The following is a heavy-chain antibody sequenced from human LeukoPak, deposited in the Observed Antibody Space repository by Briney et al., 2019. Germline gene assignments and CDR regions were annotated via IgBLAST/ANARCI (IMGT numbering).Heavy chain of an antibody. CDR2: IKQDGSEK. V-gene: IGHV3-7*01. D-gene: IGHD4-17*01. J-gene: IGHJ4*02. Sequence: GGSLRLSRVASGFILRNHWMSWVRQAPGRGLEWVAHIKQDGSEKHYVDSVEGRFTLSRDDAKTSLYLQMNSLRVDDSAVYYCARGSYYGARVDYLDYWGQGALVTVSS. CDR3: ARGSYYGARVDYLDY. CDR1: GFILRNHW.